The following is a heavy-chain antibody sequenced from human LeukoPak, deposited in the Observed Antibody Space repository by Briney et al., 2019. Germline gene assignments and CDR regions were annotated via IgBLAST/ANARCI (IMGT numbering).Heavy chain of an antibody. Sequence: GGSLRLSCVASGFTFSSYSMSWVRQAPEKGLEWVANIRQDGNEKYYVDSAKGRFTISRDNAKNSLYLQMNSLRAEDTAVYYCARAPYYETTGPLWGQGTLVTVSS. J-gene: IGHJ4*02. V-gene: IGHV3-7*01. CDR1: GFTFSSYS. D-gene: IGHD3-22*01. CDR2: IRQDGNEK. CDR3: ARAPYYETTGPL.